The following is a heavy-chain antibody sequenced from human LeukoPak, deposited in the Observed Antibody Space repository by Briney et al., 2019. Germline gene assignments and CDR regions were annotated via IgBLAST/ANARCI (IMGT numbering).Heavy chain of an antibody. D-gene: IGHD3-10*01. Sequence: SETLSLTCTVSGGSISSYYWSWIRQPAGKGLEWIGYIYYSGSTNYNPSLKSRVTMSVDTSKNQFSLKLSSVTAADTAVYYCARDSGTTGEVKFDPWGQGTLVTVSS. CDR1: GGSISSYY. J-gene: IGHJ5*02. CDR2: IYYSGST. CDR3: ARDSGTTGEVKFDP. V-gene: IGHV4-59*12.